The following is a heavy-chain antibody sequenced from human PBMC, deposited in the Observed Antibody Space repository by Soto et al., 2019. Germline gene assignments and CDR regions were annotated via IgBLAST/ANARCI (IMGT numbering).Heavy chain of an antibody. J-gene: IGHJ4*02. D-gene: IGHD2-2*03. CDR1: GFTFSSFG. Sequence: EVQLLDSGGDLAQPGGSLRLSCTASGFTFSSFGMAWVRQAPGKGLEWVSAISASGDSSYYADSVKDRFTISRDSPTNTLYLQMNYLRAEDTAVYYCAKMGIGMFSHKHHFDHWGQGTQVTVSS. V-gene: IGHV3-23*01. CDR2: ISASGDSS. CDR3: AKMGIGMFSHKHHFDH.